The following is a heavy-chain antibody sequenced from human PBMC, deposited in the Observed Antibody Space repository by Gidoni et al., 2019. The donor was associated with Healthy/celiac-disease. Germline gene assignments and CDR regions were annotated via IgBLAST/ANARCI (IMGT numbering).Heavy chain of an antibody. CDR2: ISWNSGSI. CDR1: GFPFDDYA. Sequence: EVQLVESGGGLVQPARSLRLSCAASGFPFDDYAMHWVRPAPGKGMEGVSGISWNSGSIGYADSVKGRFTISRDNAKNSLYLQMNSLRAEDTALYYCAKDFYGSGSRGYFDYWGQGTLVTVSS. D-gene: IGHD3-10*01. V-gene: IGHV3-9*01. J-gene: IGHJ4*02. CDR3: AKDFYGSGSRGYFDY.